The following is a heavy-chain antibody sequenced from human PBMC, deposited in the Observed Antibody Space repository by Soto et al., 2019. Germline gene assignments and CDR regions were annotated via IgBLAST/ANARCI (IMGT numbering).Heavy chain of an antibody. CDR3: AKALYSGYDWGAYYYYGMDV. J-gene: IGHJ6*02. CDR1: GFTFSSYA. Sequence: QPGGSLRLSCAASGFTFSSYAMSWVRQAPGKGLEWVSAISGSGGSTYYADSVKGRFTISRDNSKNTLYLQMNSLRAEDTAVYYCAKALYSGYDWGAYYYYGMDVWGQGTTVTVSS. D-gene: IGHD5-12*01. V-gene: IGHV3-23*01. CDR2: ISGSGGST.